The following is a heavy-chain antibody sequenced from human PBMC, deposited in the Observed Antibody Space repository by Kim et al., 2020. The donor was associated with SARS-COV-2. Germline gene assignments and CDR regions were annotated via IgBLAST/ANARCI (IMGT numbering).Heavy chain of an antibody. V-gene: IGHV4-39*01. CDR1: GGSISSGSFY. CDR2: LYYSGST. J-gene: IGHJ5*02. Sequence: SETLSLTCTVSGGSISSGSFYWGWIRQPPGKGLEWIGSLYYSGSTYYNPSLKSRVTISVDTSKNQFSLKLSSVTAADTAVYYCARHRARSIYVWFDPWGQGTLVTVSS. CDR3: ARHRARSIYVWFDP. D-gene: IGHD3-10*02.